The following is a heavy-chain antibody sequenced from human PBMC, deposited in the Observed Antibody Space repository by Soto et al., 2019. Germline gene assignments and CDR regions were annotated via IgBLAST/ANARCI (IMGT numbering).Heavy chain of an antibody. V-gene: IGHV3-74*01. Sequence: EVQLVESGGGLVQPGGSLRLSCAASGFTFSSYWMHWFRQAPGKGLVWVSRINSDGRSTNYADSVKGRFTICSDNAKNTLYLQMNSLRVEDTAVYYCARGAGGYYYMDVWGKGTPVTVSS. CDR3: ARGAGGYYYMDV. CDR1: GFTFSSYW. CDR2: INSDGRST. J-gene: IGHJ6*03. D-gene: IGHD3-10*01.